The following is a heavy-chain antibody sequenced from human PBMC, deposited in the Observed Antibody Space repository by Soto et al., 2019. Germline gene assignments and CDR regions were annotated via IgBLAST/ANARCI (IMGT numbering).Heavy chain of an antibody. J-gene: IGHJ6*03. Sequence: PSETLSLTCTVSGGSISSSSYYWGWIRQPPGKGLEWIGSIYYSGSTYYNPSLKSRVTISVDTSKNQFSLKLSSVTAADTAVYYCARHSTPGVGYCTNGVCFSANYYYMDVWGKGTTVTVSS. CDR3: ARHSTPGVGYCTNGVCFSANYYYMDV. CDR1: GGSISSSSYY. D-gene: IGHD2-8*01. V-gene: IGHV4-39*01. CDR2: IYYSGST.